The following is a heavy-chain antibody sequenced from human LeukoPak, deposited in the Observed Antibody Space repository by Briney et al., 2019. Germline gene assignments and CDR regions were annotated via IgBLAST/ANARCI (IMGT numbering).Heavy chain of an antibody. CDR2: IIPIFGTA. J-gene: IGHJ6*03. D-gene: IGHD2-15*01. Sequence: ASVKVSCEASGDTFSNYDVTWVRQAPGQGLEWMGRIIPIFGTANYAQKFQGRVTITTDESTSTAYMELSSLRSEDTAVYYCARDLGYCSGGSCYSRYMDVWGKGTTVTVSS. CDR3: ARDLGYCSGGSCYSRYMDV. CDR1: GDTFSNYD. V-gene: IGHV1-69*05.